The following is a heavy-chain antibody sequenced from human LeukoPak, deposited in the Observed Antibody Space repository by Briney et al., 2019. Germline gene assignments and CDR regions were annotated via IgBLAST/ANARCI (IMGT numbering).Heavy chain of an antibody. V-gene: IGHV3-23*01. J-gene: IGHJ4*02. D-gene: IGHD3-22*01. CDR3: AKVSGYYYDSSGYSDFDY. CDR1: GFTFSSYA. CDR2: ISGSGGST. Sequence: GGSLRLSCAASGFTFSSYAMSWVRQAPGKGLEWVSAISGSGGSTYYADSVKGRFTISRDNSKNTLYLQMNSLRAEDTAVYYCAKVSGYYYDSSGYSDFDYWGQGTLVTVS.